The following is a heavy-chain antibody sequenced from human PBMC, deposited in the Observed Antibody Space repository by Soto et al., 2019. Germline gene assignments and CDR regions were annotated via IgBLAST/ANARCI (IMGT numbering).Heavy chain of an antibody. CDR1: GGTFSSYA. Sequence: GASVKVSCKASGGTFSSYAISWVRQAPGQGLEWMGGIIPIFGTANYAQKFQGRVTTTADESTSTAYMELSSLRSEDTAVYYCARHDCISTSCYYYYYYGMDVWGQGTTVTVP. CDR3: ARHDCISTSCYYYYYYGMDV. CDR2: IIPIFGTA. D-gene: IGHD2-2*01. J-gene: IGHJ6*02. V-gene: IGHV1-69*13.